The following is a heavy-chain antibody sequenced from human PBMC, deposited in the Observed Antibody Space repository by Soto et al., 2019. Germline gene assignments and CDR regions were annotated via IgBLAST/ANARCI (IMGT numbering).Heavy chain of an antibody. Sequence: SETLSLTCDVSAGSISSTNWWTWVRQSPGKGLEWIGEIHHSGSTNYNPSLRGRVSMSMDKSKNQFSLKLTSVTAADTADYYCARTSYYDPTRYYNMAVWGQGTTVTVSS. CDR3: ARTSYYDPTRYYNMAV. D-gene: IGHD3-22*01. V-gene: IGHV4-4*02. CDR1: AGSISSTNW. J-gene: IGHJ6*02. CDR2: IHHSGST.